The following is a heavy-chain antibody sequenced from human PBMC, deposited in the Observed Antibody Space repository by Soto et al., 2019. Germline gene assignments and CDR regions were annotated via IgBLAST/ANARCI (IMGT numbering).Heavy chain of an antibody. CDR1: GIPVSSNY. V-gene: IGHV3-53*04. CDR3: ARDGPYYYASRMDV. Sequence: VQLVESGGGLVQPGGSLRLSCVASGIPVSSNYMTWVRQAPGKGLEWVSVLHSGGDTYYANSVKGRFTISRHESTNTLFLQMNSLTAEDTAVYYCARDGPYYYASRMDVWGQGTTVTVSS. D-gene: IGHD3-10*01. J-gene: IGHJ6*02. CDR2: LHSGGDT.